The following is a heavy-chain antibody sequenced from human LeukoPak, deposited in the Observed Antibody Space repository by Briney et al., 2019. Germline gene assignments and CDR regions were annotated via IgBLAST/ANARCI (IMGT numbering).Heavy chain of an antibody. J-gene: IGHJ4*02. CDR2: IYYSGST. D-gene: IGHD6-19*01. V-gene: IGHV4-39*01. CDR1: GGSISSSSYY. Sequence: SQTLSLTCTVSGGSISSSSYYWGWIRQPPGKGLEWIGSIYYSGSTYYNPSLKSRVTISVDTSKNQFSLKLSSVTAADTPVYYCARQDLGYSNGWYGYWGQGTLVTVSS. CDR3: ARQDLGYSNGWYGY.